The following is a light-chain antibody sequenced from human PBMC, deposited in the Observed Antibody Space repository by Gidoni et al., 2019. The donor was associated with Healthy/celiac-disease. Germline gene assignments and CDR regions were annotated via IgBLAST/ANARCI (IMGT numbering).Light chain of an antibody. J-gene: IGKJ2*01. CDR2: GAP. CDR3: QQYNNWPPRT. V-gene: IGKV3-15*01. Sequence: ERVMTQSPATLSVSPGERATLSCRASQSVSSNLAWYQQKPGQAPRLLIYGAPTRATGIPARFSGSGSGTEFTLTISSLQSEDFAVYYCQQYNNWPPRTFGQGTKLEIK. CDR1: QSVSSN.